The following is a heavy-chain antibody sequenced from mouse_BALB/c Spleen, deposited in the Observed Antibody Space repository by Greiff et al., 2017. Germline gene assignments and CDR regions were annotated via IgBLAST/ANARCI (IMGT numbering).Heavy chain of an antibody. D-gene: IGHD1-2*01. Sequence: QVQLKESGAELVRPGTSVKISCKASGYTFTNYWLGWVKQRPGHGLEWIGDIYPGGGYTNYNEKFKGKATLTADTSSSTAYMQLSSLTSEDSAVYFCARSYYGYVDYAMDYWGQGTSVTVSS. CDR1: GYTFTNYW. J-gene: IGHJ4*01. CDR2: IYPGGGYT. CDR3: ARSYYGYVDYAMDY. V-gene: IGHV1-63*02.